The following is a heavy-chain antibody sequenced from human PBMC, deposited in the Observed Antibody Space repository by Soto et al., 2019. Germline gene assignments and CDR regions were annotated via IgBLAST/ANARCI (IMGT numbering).Heavy chain of an antibody. Sequence: QVQLVESGGGVVQPGRSLRLSCAASGFTFSSYAMHWVRQAPGKGLEWVALISHDGSNKYYADSVKGRFTISRDNFKNILYLQMNSMRVDDTAVYYCARDRSMVVVVPGYWGQGNLVTVSS. CDR3: ARDRSMVVVVPGY. J-gene: IGHJ4*02. D-gene: IGHD2-2*01. CDR1: GFTFSSYA. CDR2: ISHDGSNK. V-gene: IGHV3-30-3*01.